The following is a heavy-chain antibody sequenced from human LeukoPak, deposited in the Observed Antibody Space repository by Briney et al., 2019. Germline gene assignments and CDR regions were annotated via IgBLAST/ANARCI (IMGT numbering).Heavy chain of an antibody. Sequence: PSETLSLTCTVSGGSISSSSYYWGWIRQPPGKGLEWIGSIYYSGSTYYNPSLKSRITISVNTSKNQFSLKLSSVTAADTAVYYCARHVGVLLWFGELVQEKNWFDPWGQGTLVTVSS. CDR2: IYYSGST. D-gene: IGHD3-10*01. V-gene: IGHV4-39*01. J-gene: IGHJ5*02. CDR3: ARHVGVLLWFGELVQEKNWFDP. CDR1: GGSISSSSYY.